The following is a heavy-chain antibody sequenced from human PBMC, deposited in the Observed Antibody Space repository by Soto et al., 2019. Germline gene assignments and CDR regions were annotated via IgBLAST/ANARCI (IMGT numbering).Heavy chain of an antibody. J-gene: IGHJ4*02. Sequence: QVQLVESGGGVVQPGRSLRLSCAASGFTFSSYAMHWVRQAPGKGLEWVAVISYDGSNKYYADSVKGRFTISRDNSKNTLYLQMNSLRAEDTAVYYCARDSYDSNGYQNEAWGQGTLVTVSS. CDR3: ARDSYDSNGYQNEA. V-gene: IGHV3-30-3*01. CDR2: ISYDGSNK. D-gene: IGHD3-22*01. CDR1: GFTFSSYA.